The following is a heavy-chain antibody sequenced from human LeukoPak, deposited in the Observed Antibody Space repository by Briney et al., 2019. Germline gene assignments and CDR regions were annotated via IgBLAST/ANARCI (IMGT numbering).Heavy chain of an antibody. D-gene: IGHD6-25*01. CDR3: AREVFEGQRQSDAFDV. CDR2: VYGPGDWT. Sequence: PGGSLRLSCAASGFTFSSHWMHWVRQAPGEGLVWVSRVYGPGDWTHYADSVRGRFIISRDNAENTISLQMNNLRAEDTAVYFCAREVFEGQRQSDAFDVWGQGTMVTVSS. J-gene: IGHJ3*01. V-gene: IGHV3-74*01. CDR1: GFTFSSHW.